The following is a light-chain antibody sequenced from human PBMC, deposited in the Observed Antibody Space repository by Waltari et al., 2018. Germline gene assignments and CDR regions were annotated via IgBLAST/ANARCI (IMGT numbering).Light chain of an antibody. CDR1: QSISNW. Sequence: DIQMTQSPSSLSASVGVRVTITCRASQSISNWLAWYQQKPGKAPILLIYKASILKSGVPSRFSGSGSGTQFTLTISSLQPDDFATYYCQQYNTYSSFGQGTKLQIK. J-gene: IGKJ2*01. V-gene: IGKV1-5*03. CDR2: KAS. CDR3: QQYNTYSS.